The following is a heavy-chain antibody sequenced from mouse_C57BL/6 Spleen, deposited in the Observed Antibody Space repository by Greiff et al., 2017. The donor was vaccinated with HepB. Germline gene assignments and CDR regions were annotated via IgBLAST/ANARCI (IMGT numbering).Heavy chain of an antibody. CDR2: IDPSDSYT. V-gene: IGHV1-50*01. CDR3: ARGTRGY. Sequence: VQLQQSGAELVKPGASVKLSCKASGYTFTSYWMQWVKQRPGQGLEWIGEIDPSDSYTNYNQKFKGKATLTVDTSSSTAYMQLSSLTSEDSAVYYCARGTRGYWGQGTTLTVSS. CDR1: GYTFTSYW. J-gene: IGHJ2*01. D-gene: IGHD2-14*01.